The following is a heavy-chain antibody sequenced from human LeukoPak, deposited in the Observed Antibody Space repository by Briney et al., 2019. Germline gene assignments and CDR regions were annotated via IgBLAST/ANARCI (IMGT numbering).Heavy chain of an antibody. CDR1: GFTFDDYA. J-gene: IGHJ4*02. D-gene: IGHD1-1*01. V-gene: IGHV3-9*01. CDR3: ANKRTVFDY. Sequence: GGSLRLSCAASGFTFDDYAMHWVRQAPGKGLEWVSGISWNSGSIGYADSVKGRFTISRDNAKNSLYLQMNSLRAEDTAVYYCANKRTVFDYWGQGTLVTVSS. CDR2: ISWNSGSI.